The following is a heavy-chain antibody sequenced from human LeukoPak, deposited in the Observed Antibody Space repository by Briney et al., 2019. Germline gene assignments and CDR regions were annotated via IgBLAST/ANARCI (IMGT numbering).Heavy chain of an antibody. J-gene: IGHJ4*02. CDR3: ARDWRSGYSIDN. Sequence: GSLRLSCAASGFTFDDYGMSWVRQVPGRGLGWVSGITWNADNTGYAEAVKGRFTISRDNAKNSLYLQMNSLRAEDTALYYCARDWRSGYSIDNWGQGTLVTVSS. CDR2: ITWNADNT. V-gene: IGHV3-20*04. CDR1: GFTFDDYG. D-gene: IGHD6-19*01.